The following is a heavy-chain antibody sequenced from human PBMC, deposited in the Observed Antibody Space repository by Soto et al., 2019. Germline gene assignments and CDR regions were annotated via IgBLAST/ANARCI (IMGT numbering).Heavy chain of an antibody. J-gene: IGHJ6*02. CDR1: GFTFSDYY. Sequence: QVQLVESGGGLVKPGGSLRLSCAVSGFTFSDYYKSWIRQAPGKGLEWVSHISGRSYTNYADSVKGRFTTSRDDAKTSLYLQMNSLRAEDTAIYYCARESVPGFYYGMDVWGQGTTVTVS. CDR3: ARESVPGFYYGMDV. V-gene: IGHV3-11*06. CDR2: ISGRSYT.